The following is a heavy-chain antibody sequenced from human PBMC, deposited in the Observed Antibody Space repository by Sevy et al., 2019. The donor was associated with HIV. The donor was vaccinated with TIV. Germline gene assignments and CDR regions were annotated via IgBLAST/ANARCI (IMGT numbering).Heavy chain of an antibody. V-gene: IGHV3-49*03. Sequence: GGSLRLSCTGSGFTFGDYAMSWFRQAPGMGLEWVGFIRSKDYGGATEYAASVKGRFTISRDDSKSIADLQMNSLETEDTAVYYCTRGYYYDSSGYSDYWGQGTLVTVSS. J-gene: IGHJ4*02. D-gene: IGHD3-22*01. CDR1: GFTFGDYA. CDR2: IRSKDYGGAT. CDR3: TRGYYYDSSGYSDY.